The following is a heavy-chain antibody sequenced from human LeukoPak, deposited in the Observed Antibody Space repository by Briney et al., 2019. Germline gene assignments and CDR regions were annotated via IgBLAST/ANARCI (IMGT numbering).Heavy chain of an antibody. CDR1: GGSISTTDFD. CDR2: ISSSGKS. CDR3: ARFKGGTGFDY. D-gene: IGHD1-26*01. J-gene: IGHJ4*02. Sequence: PSETLSLTCAVSGGSISTTDFDWAWIRQPPGQVLEWIATISSSGKSYYNPYLMSRVTISVDTSKNQFSLDVTSVTAADTGLFYCARFKGGTGFDYWGRGILVIVS. V-gene: IGHV4-39*01.